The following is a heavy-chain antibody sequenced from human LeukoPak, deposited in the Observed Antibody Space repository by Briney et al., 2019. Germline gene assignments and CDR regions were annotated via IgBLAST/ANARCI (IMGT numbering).Heavy chain of an antibody. V-gene: IGHV4-59*01. J-gene: IGHJ5*02. CDR2: IYYSGST. CDR1: GGSISSYY. D-gene: IGHD6-13*01. Sequence: SETLSLTCTVSGGSISSYYWSWIRQPPGKGLEWIGYIYYSGSTNYNPSLKSRVTISVDTSKNQSSLKLSSVTAADTAVYYCASNVAAGTGDNWFDPWGQGTLVTVSS. CDR3: ASNVAAGTGDNWFDP.